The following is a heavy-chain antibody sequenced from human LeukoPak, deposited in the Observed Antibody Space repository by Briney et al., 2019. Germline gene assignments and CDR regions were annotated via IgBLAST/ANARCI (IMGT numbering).Heavy chain of an antibody. D-gene: IGHD1-26*01. CDR1: GSSISSVYH. CDR3: ARALHSGNWYYLDY. Sequence: SETLSLTCTVSGSSISSVYHWGWIWQPPGKGLEWIGTIYHSGSTYYNPSLKSRVTISLDTSNNQFSLKLSSVTAADTAVYYCARALHSGNWYYLDYWGQGTLVTVSS. CDR2: IYHSGST. V-gene: IGHV4-38-2*02. J-gene: IGHJ4*02.